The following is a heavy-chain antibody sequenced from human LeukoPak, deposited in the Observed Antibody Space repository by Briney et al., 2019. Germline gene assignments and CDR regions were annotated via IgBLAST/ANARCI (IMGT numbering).Heavy chain of an antibody. V-gene: IGHV3-7*01. J-gene: IGHJ4*02. CDR3: ARDIEAAGLFLDY. CDR1: GFTFSSYW. CDR2: MKYDGSEK. D-gene: IGHD6-13*01. Sequence: GGSLRLSCAASGFTFSSYWMSWVHQAPGKGLEWVANMKYDGSEKYCVDSVKGRFTISRDNAKNSLYLQMNSLRAEDTAVYYCARDIEAAGLFLDYWGQGTLVTVSS.